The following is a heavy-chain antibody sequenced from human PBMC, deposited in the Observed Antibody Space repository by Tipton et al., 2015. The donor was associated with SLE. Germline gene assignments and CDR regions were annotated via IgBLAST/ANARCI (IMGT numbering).Heavy chain of an antibody. Sequence: SLRLSCAASGFTFNNYWMHWVRQVPGKGLEWVANIKQDGSEKYYVDSVKGRFTISRDNAKNSLYLQMNSLRAEDTAVYYCARDLKYTYGLGDWYFDLWGRGTLVTVSS. CDR3: ARDLKYTYGLGDWYFDL. D-gene: IGHD5-18*01. CDR1: GFTFNNYW. V-gene: IGHV3-7*01. J-gene: IGHJ2*01. CDR2: IKQDGSEK.